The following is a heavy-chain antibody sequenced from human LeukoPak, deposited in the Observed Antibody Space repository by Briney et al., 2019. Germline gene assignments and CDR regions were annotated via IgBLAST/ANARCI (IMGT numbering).Heavy chain of an antibody. V-gene: IGHV5-51*01. CDR3: ARHGPYCGGDCYSDDNFDY. CDR1: GYSFTSCW. J-gene: IGHJ4*02. D-gene: IGHD2-21*02. Sequence: GESLKISCKGSGYSFTSCWIGWVRQMPGKGLEWMGIIYPGDSDTRYSPSFQGQVTISADKFISTAYLQWSSLKASDTAMYYCARHGPYCGGDCYSDDNFDYWGQGTLVTVSS. CDR2: IYPGDSDT.